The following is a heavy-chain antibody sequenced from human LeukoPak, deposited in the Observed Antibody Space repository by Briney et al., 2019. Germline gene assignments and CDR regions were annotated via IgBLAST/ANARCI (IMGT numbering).Heavy chain of an antibody. CDR3: AIGRQWPASHYFDY. V-gene: IGHV3-23*01. D-gene: IGHD6-19*01. CDR1: GFTFSTYA. CDR2: ISGSGSTT. J-gene: IGHJ4*02. Sequence: PGGSLRLSCAASGFTFSTYAMSWVRQAPGKGLEWVSVISGSGSTTYYADSVKGRFSISRDNSKNTLYLEMNSLRAEDTAVYYCAIGRQWPASHYFDYWGQGTLVTVSS.